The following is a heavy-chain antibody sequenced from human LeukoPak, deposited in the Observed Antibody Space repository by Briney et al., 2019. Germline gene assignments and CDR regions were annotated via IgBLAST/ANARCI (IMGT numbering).Heavy chain of an antibody. Sequence: ASVKVSCKASGYTLTSYDINWVRQATGQGLEWMGWMNPNSGNTGYAQKFQGRVTMTRNTSISTAYMELSSLRSEDTAVYYCARGREYQLLISMDVWGQGTTVTVSS. J-gene: IGHJ6*02. D-gene: IGHD2-2*01. CDR3: ARGREYQLLISMDV. V-gene: IGHV1-8*01. CDR2: MNPNSGNT. CDR1: GYTLTSYD.